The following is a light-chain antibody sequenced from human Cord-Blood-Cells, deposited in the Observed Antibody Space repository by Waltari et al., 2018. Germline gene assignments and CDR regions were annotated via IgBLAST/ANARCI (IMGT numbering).Light chain of an antibody. V-gene: IGLV2-8*01. J-gene: IGLJ3*02. Sequence: QSALTQPPSASGSPGQSVTISCPGTSSDVGGYHYVPCYQQHPGTAPKLMIYEVSRRPSGGPDRFSGSKSGNTASLTVSGLQAEDEADYYCSSYAGSNNLVFGGGTKLTVL. CDR1: SSDVGGYHY. CDR2: EVS. CDR3: SSYAGSNNLV.